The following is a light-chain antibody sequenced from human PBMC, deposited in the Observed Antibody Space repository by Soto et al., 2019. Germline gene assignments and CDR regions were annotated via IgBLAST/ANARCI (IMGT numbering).Light chain of an antibody. V-gene: IGLV1-40*01. Sequence: QSVLTQPPSVSGAPGQRVTISCTGSSSNIGAGYDVHWYQQHPGTAPKLLIYGNSNRPSGVPDRFSGSKSGTSASLAITGLQAEDEADDYCQSYDSSLSGWVFGGGTKVTVL. J-gene: IGLJ3*02. CDR2: GNS. CDR3: QSYDSSLSGWV. CDR1: SSNIGAGYD.